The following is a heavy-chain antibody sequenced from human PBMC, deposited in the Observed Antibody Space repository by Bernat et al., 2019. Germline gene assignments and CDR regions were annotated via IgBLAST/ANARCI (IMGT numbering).Heavy chain of an antibody. CDR1: GYSFTSYW. CDR2: IDPSDSYT. J-gene: IGHJ6*03. Sequence: EVQLVQSGAEVKKPGESLRISCKGSGYSFTSYWISWVRQMPGKGLEWMGRIDPSDSYTNYSPSFQGQVTNSADKSISTAYLQWSSLKASDTAMYYCARGGAVRSSYYDMDVWGKGTTVTVSS. D-gene: IGHD1-26*01. V-gene: IGHV5-10-1*03. CDR3: ARGGAVRSSYYDMDV.